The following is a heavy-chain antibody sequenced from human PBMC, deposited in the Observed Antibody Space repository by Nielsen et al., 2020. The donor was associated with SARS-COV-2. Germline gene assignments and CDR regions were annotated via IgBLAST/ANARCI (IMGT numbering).Heavy chain of an antibody. J-gene: IGHJ6*02. Sequence: GESLKISCAASGFTFSSYGMHWVRQAPGKGLEWVAVISYDGSNKYYADSVKGRFTISRDNSKNTPYLQMNSLRAEDTAVYYCAKDPDYYGSGNYGMDVWGQGTTVTVSS. D-gene: IGHD3-10*01. CDR1: GFTFSSYG. V-gene: IGHV3-30*18. CDR3: AKDPDYYGSGNYGMDV. CDR2: ISYDGSNK.